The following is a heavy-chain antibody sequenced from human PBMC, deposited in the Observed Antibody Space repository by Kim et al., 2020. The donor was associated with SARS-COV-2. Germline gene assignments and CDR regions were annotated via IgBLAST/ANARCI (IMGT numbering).Heavy chain of an antibody. V-gene: IGHV4-4*02. Sequence: SETLSLTCAVSGDSITNHTWWTWVRQPPGKGLEWIGEMSRGGATNYNPSLKSRVTMSLDKSKNQFSLNLTSVTAADTAVYYCATTAYHFVGGGCRGQGTLVTVSS. CDR3: ATTAYHFVGGGC. D-gene: IGHD3-16*01. CDR1: GDSITNHTW. J-gene: IGHJ4*02. CDR2: MSRGGAT.